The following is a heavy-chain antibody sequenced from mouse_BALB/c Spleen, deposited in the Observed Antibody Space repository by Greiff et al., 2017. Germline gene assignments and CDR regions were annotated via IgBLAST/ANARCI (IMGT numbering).Heavy chain of an antibody. J-gene: IGHJ4*01. CDR1: GFTFSDYY. Sequence: EVQLVESGGGLVKPGGSLKLSCAASGFTFSDYYMYWVRQTPEKRLEWVATISDGGSYTYYPDSVKGRFTISRDNAKNNLYLQMSSLKSEDTAMYYCARGGITTRPMDYWGQGTSVTVSS. V-gene: IGHV5-4*02. D-gene: IGHD1-1*01. CDR2: ISDGGSYT. CDR3: ARGGITTRPMDY.